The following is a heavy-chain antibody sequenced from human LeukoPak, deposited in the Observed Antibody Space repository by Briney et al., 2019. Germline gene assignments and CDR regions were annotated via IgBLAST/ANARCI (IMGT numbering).Heavy chain of an antibody. Sequence: SETLSLTCAVSGGSISSSEWWIWVRQPPGQRLEWIGEMHREGRTRSNPSLKSRVTMSIDHSKILFALEVSSVTAAGPAILCGGKTDMYLNPRAYWGPGSVVSVSS. CDR2: MHREGRT. CDR1: GGSISSSEW. J-gene: IGHJ4*02. V-gene: IGHV4-4*01. D-gene: IGHD2-15*01. CDR3: GKTDMYLNPRAY.